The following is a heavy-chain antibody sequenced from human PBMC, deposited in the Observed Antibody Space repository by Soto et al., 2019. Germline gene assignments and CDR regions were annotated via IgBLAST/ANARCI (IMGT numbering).Heavy chain of an antibody. V-gene: IGHV3-33*01. J-gene: IGHJ6*02. Sequence: QVQVVESGGGVVQPGRSLRLSCAASGFTFSSFGMHWVRQAPGKGLEWVSLIWYDGSKKSYGDSVKGRFTISRDNSRNTVYLQMNSRRAGDTAVYYCARDASYYSLWSGYYPSRNGMDVWGQGTTVTVSS. CDR3: ARDASYYSLWSGYYPSRNGMDV. D-gene: IGHD3-3*01. CDR1: GFTFSSFG. CDR2: IWYDGSKK.